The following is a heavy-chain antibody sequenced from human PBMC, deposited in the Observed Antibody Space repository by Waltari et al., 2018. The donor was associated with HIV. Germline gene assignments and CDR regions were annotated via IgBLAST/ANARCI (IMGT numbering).Heavy chain of an antibody. CDR2: IYHSGST. D-gene: IGHD3-10*01. Sequence: QVQLQESGPGLVKPSGTLSLTCAVSGGSISSSNWWSWVRQPPGKGLEWIGEIYHSGSTNDNPSLKSRVTISVDKSKMQFSLKLSSVTAADTAVYYCARRAYYYGSGTPGGSWFDPWGQGTLVTVSS. V-gene: IGHV4-4*02. J-gene: IGHJ5*02. CDR3: ARRAYYYGSGTPGGSWFDP. CDR1: GGSISSSNW.